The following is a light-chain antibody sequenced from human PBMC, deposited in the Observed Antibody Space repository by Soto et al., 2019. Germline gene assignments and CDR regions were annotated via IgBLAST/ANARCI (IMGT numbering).Light chain of an antibody. Sequence: DIQMTQSPSSLSASVGDRVTITCRASQSISSYLNWYQQKPGKAPKLLIYAASSLQSGVPSRFSGSGSGTDFTLTISSPQPEDFATYYCQQNYGTPGTFGQGTKVDIK. CDR2: AAS. CDR1: QSISSY. J-gene: IGKJ1*01. V-gene: IGKV1-39*01. CDR3: QQNYGTPGT.